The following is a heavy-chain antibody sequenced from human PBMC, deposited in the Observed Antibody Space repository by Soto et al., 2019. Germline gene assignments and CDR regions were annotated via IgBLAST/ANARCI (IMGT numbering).Heavy chain of an antibody. Sequence: LRLSCSASGFTFSSYAMHWVRQAPGKGLEYVSAISSNGGSTYYADSVKGRFTISRDNSKNTLYLQMSSLRAEDTAVYYCVKYSGSNPYYYYGMDVWGQGTTVTVSS. CDR3: VKYSGSNPYYYYGMDV. V-gene: IGHV3-64D*06. CDR1: GFTFSSYA. D-gene: IGHD3-10*01. CDR2: ISSNGGST. J-gene: IGHJ6*02.